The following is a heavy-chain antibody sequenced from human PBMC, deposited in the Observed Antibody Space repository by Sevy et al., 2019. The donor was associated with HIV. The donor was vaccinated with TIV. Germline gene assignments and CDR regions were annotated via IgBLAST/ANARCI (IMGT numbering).Heavy chain of an antibody. J-gene: IGHJ4*02. CDR1: GYTFTGYY. Sequence: ASLKVSCKASGYTFTGYYMHWVRQAPGQGLEWMGRINPNSGGTNYAQKFQGRVTMTRDTSISTAYMELSRLRSDDTAVYYCARADDFWSGYKLEYFDYWGQGTLVTVSS. V-gene: IGHV1-2*06. CDR3: ARADDFWSGYKLEYFDY. D-gene: IGHD3-3*01. CDR2: INPNSGGT.